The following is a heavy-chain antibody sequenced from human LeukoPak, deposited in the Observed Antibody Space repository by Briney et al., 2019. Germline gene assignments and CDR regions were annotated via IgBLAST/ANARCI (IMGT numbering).Heavy chain of an antibody. CDR2: IYYSGST. CDR3: ASKVIAVAGIRYMDV. CDR1: GGSISSSSYY. V-gene: IGHV4-39*01. J-gene: IGHJ6*03. D-gene: IGHD6-19*01. Sequence: SETLSLTCTVSGGSISSSSYYWGWIRQPPGKGLEWIGSIYYSGSTYYNPSLKSRVTISVDTSKNQFSLKLSSVTAADTAVYYCASKVIAVAGIRYMDVWGKGATVTISS.